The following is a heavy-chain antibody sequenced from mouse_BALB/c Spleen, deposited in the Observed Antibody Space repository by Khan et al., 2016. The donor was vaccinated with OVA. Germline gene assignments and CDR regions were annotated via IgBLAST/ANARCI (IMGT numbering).Heavy chain of an antibody. V-gene: IGHV3-2*02. CDR3: ARTARIKY. D-gene: IGHD1-2*01. CDR1: GYSITSGYG. J-gene: IGHJ2*01. CDR2: ISYSGST. Sequence: LQLPEPGLVKPSQSLSLTCTVTGYSITSGYGWNWIRQFPGNKLEWMGYISYSGSTNYNPSLKSRISITRDTSKNQFFLQLNAVTTEDTATYYCARTARIKYWGQGTTLTVSS.